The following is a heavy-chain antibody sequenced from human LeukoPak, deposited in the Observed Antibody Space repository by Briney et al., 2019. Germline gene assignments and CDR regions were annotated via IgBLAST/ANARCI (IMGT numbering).Heavy chain of an antibody. CDR1: GYTFTGYY. Sequence: ASLKVSCKTSGYTFTGYYMHWVRQAPGQGLEWMGWINPNSGGTNYAQKFQGRVTMTRDTSVSTAYMELSSLRSDDTAVYYCATAVIGYSSTYYFDYWGQGTLVTVSS. J-gene: IGHJ4*02. CDR3: ATAVIGYSSTYYFDY. D-gene: IGHD6-13*01. V-gene: IGHV1-2*02. CDR2: INPNSGGT.